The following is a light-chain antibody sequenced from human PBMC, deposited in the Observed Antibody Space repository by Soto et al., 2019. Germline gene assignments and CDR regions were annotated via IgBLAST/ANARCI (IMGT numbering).Light chain of an antibody. CDR1: QSVSSSY. CDR3: QQYNKWPLT. CDR2: SAS. V-gene: IGKV3-15*01. J-gene: IGKJ3*01. Sequence: DIVLTQSPGTLSLSPGERATLSCRASQSVSSSYFAWYQQKPGQAPRLLIYSASIGATGTPARFSGSGSGSDFTLTISSLQSEDFAVYYCQQYNKWPLTFGPGTKVDI.